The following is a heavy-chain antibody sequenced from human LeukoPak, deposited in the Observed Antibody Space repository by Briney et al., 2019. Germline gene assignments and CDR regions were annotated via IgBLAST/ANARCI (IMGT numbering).Heavy chain of an antibody. CDR2: INWNGGST. D-gene: IGHD3-22*01. V-gene: IGHV3-20*04. CDR1: GFTFDDYG. CDR3: ARATGGKVVTYYFDY. J-gene: IGHJ4*02. Sequence: GGSLRLSCAASGFTFDDYGMSWVRQAPGKGLEWVSGINWNGGSTGYADSVKGRFTISRDNAKNSLYLQMNSLRAEDTAFYYCARATGGKVVTYYFDYWGQGTLVTVSS.